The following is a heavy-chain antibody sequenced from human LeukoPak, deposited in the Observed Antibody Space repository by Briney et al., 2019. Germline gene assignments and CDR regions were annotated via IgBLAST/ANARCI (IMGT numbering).Heavy chain of an antibody. Sequence: ASVKVSCKASGYTFTNYDINWVRQAPGQGLEWMGWISAHNGNTNYAQKLQGRVTMTTDTSTSTAYMEMRSLRSDDTAVYYCARLAYGANYIDYWGQGTLVTVSS. CDR2: ISAHNGNT. CDR1: GYTFTNYD. J-gene: IGHJ4*02. V-gene: IGHV1-18*01. D-gene: IGHD4-17*01. CDR3: ARLAYGANYIDY.